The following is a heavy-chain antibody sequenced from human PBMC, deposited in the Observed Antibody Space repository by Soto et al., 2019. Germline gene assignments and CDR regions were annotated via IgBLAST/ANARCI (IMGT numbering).Heavy chain of an antibody. CDR3: ARVTGGYYYYGMDV. Sequence: ASVKVSCKASGGTFSSYAISWVRQAPGQGLEWMGGIIPIFGTANYAQKFQGRVTITADESTSTAYMELSSLRSEDTAVYYCARVTGGYYYYGMDVWGQGTTVTVSS. V-gene: IGHV1-69*13. D-gene: IGHD2-15*01. J-gene: IGHJ6*02. CDR1: GGTFSSYA. CDR2: IIPIFGTA.